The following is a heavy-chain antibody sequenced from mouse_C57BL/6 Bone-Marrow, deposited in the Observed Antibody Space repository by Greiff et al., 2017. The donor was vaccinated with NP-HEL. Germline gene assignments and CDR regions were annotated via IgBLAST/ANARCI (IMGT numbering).Heavy chain of an antibody. Sequence: EVQVVESGGDLVKPGGSLKLSCAASGFTFSSYGMSWVRQTPDKRLEWVATISSGGSYTYYPDSVKGRFTSSRDNAKNTLYLQMSSLKSEDTAMYYCARRDSSSVYAYWGQGTLVTVSA. J-gene: IGHJ3*01. CDR3: ARRDSSSVYAY. D-gene: IGHD1-1*01. V-gene: IGHV5-6*01. CDR1: GFTFSSYG. CDR2: ISSGGSYT.